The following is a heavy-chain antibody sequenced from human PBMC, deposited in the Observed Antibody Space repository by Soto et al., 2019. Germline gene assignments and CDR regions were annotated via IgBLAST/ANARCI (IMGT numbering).Heavy chain of an antibody. Sequence: EVQLLESGGGLVQPGGSLRLSCAASGFTFSSYAMSWVRQAPGKWLEWVSAISGSGGSTYYADSVKGRFTISRDNSKNTRYLQMNRLRVENTGVYYCAKDLIGGWGSDAFDIWGQGRMVTVPS. CDR2: ISGSGGST. CDR1: GFTFSSYA. J-gene: IGHJ3*02. V-gene: IGHV3-23*01. CDR3: AKDLIGGWGSDAFDI. D-gene: IGHD3-9*01.